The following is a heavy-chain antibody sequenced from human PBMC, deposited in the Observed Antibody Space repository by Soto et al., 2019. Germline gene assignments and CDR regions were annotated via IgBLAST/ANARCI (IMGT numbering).Heavy chain of an antibody. Sequence: ASVKGSCKVSGYTLTELSMHWVRQAPGKGLVWMGGFDPEDGETIYAQKFQGRVTMTEDTYTDTAFMELSSLRSEDTAVYYCATDRGNWKYRRTGIYYYYGMDVWGQGTTVTVSS. V-gene: IGHV1-24*01. CDR2: FDPEDGET. D-gene: IGHD1-7*01. CDR3: ATDRGNWKYRRTGIYYYYGMDV. CDR1: GYTLTELS. J-gene: IGHJ6*02.